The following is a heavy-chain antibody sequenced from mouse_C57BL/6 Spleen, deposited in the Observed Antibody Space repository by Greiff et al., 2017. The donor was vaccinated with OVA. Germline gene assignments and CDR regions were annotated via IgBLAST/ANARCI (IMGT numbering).Heavy chain of an antibody. CDR2: IHPNSGST. V-gene: IGHV1-64*01. CDR1: GYTFTSYW. J-gene: IGHJ3*01. CDR3: ARYYYDWAWFTY. Sequence: QVQLQQPGAELVKPGASVKLSCKASGYTFTSYWMHWVKQRPGQGLEWIGMIHPNSGSTNYNEKFKSKATLTVDKSSSTAYMQLSSLTSEDSAVYYCARYYYDWAWFTYWGQGTLVTVSA. D-gene: IGHD2-4*01.